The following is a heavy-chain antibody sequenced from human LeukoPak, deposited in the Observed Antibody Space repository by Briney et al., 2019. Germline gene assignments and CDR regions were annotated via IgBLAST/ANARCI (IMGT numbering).Heavy chain of an antibody. CDR2: VSNDGGIK. D-gene: IGHD1-26*01. V-gene: IGHV3-30*04. Sequence: GGSLRLSCAASGFTFSSYSMHWVRQAPGKGLGWVAVVSNDGGIKYYADSVKGRFTISRDNSENTLYLQMNSLRAEDTAVYYCARDLLPSGTYSYSYYGMDVWGQGTTVTVSS. CDR1: GFTFSSYS. CDR3: ARDLLPSGTYSYSYYGMDV. J-gene: IGHJ6*02.